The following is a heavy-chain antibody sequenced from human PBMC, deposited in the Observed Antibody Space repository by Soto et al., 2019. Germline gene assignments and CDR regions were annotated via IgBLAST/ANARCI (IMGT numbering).Heavy chain of an antibody. CDR2: ISYDGSNK. CDR3: ARGYCSSTSCYTPQRGYYYYYGMDV. V-gene: IGHV3-30-3*01. D-gene: IGHD2-2*02. CDR1: GFTFSSYA. J-gene: IGHJ6*02. Sequence: VGSLRLSCAASGFTFSSYAMHWVRQAPGKGLEWVAVISYDGSNKYYADSVKGRFTISRDNSKNTLYLQMNSLRAEDTAVCYCARGYCSSTSCYTPQRGYYYYYGMDVWGQGTTVTVSS.